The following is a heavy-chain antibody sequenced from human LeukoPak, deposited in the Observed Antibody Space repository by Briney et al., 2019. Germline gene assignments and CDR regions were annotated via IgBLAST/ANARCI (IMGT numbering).Heavy chain of an antibody. CDR1: GFTFSSYG. V-gene: IGHV3-30*18. CDR3: AKETGAFDI. Sequence: PGGSLRLSCAASGFTFSSYGMHWVRQAPGKGLEWVAVISYDGSNKYYADSVKGRFTISRDNSKNTLYLQTNSLRAEDTAVYYCAKETGAFDIWGQGTMVTVSS. J-gene: IGHJ3*02. CDR2: ISYDGSNK.